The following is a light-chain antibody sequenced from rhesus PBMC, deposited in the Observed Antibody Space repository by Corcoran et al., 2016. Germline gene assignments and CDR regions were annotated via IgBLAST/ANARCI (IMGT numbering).Light chain of an antibody. CDR3: QQYSTWPLT. Sequence: EIVLTQSPATLSLSSGERATLSCRASQSVSSSLAWYQQKPGQVPRLLIYGASSRATGIPDRFSGTGSRTAFTLTIRSLEPEDFTDYYCQQYSTWPLTFGRGTKVEIK. J-gene: IGKJ4*01. CDR2: GAS. CDR1: QSVSSS. V-gene: IGKV3-42*03.